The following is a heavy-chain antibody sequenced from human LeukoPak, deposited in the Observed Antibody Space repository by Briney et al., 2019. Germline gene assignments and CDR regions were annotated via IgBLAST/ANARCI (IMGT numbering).Heavy chain of an antibody. V-gene: IGHV3-74*01. CDR3: ARDPGDGDYGY. CDR2: VNSDGSST. CDR1: GFTFSSYW. D-gene: IGHD4-17*01. Sequence: GRSLRLSCAASGFTFSSYWMHWVRQAPGKGLVWVSRVNSDGSSTSYADSVKGRFTISRDNAKYTLYLQMNSLRAEDTAVYYCARDPGDGDYGYWGQGTLVTVSS. J-gene: IGHJ4*02.